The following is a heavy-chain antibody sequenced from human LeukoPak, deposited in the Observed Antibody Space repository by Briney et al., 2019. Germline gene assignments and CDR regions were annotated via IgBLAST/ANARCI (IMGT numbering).Heavy chain of an antibody. Sequence: GGSLRLSCAASGFTFNNYGIHWVRQAPGKGLEWVTFIQYDGYNKYYADSVKGRFTISRDNSKNTLYLQMNSLRAEDTAVYYCARGYYDFWSGYLPGDYWGQGTLVTVSS. CDR3: ARGYYDFWSGYLPGDY. D-gene: IGHD3-3*01. CDR2: IQYDGYNK. V-gene: IGHV3-30*02. J-gene: IGHJ4*02. CDR1: GFTFNNYG.